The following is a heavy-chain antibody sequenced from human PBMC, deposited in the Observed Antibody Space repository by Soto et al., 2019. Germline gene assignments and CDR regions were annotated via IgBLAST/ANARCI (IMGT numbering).Heavy chain of an antibody. D-gene: IGHD5-12*01. CDR2: ISSSSSYI. J-gene: IGHJ4*02. CDR3: ARDSDGYDPMGFDY. V-gene: IGHV3-21*01. Sequence: EVQLVESGGGLVKPGGSLRLSCAASGFTFSSYSMNWVRQAPGKGLEWVSSISSSSSYIYYADSVKGRFTTSRDNAKNSLYLQMNSLRAEDTAVYYCARDSDGYDPMGFDYWGQGTLVTVSS. CDR1: GFTFSSYS.